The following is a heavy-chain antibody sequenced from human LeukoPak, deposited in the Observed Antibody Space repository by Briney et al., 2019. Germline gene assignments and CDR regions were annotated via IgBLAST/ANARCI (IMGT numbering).Heavy chain of an antibody. Sequence: GGSLRLSCAATGFTFSSYAMGWVRQAPGKGLEWVSAISGSGGSTYYADSVKGRFTISRDNSKNTLYLQMNSLRAEDTAVYYCAKVSEVRGVSHDYWGQGTLVTVSS. CDR3: AKVSEVRGVSHDY. CDR1: GFTFSSYA. V-gene: IGHV3-23*01. J-gene: IGHJ4*02. CDR2: ISGSGGST. D-gene: IGHD3-10*01.